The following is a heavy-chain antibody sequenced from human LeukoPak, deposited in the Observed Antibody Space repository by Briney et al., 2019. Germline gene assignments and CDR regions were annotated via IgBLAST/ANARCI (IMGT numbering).Heavy chain of an antibody. CDR1: GYNFANYW. V-gene: IGHV5-51*01. J-gene: IGHJ4*02. D-gene: IGHD6-13*01. Sequence: ESLKISWKGSGYNFANYWIGWVRQMPGKGLEWMGTIYPGNSDTRYSPSFQGQVTISADRSISTAQLQWSSLKASDTAMYYGILAADGFDYWGQGTLVTVSS. CDR3: ILAADGFDY. CDR2: IYPGNSDT.